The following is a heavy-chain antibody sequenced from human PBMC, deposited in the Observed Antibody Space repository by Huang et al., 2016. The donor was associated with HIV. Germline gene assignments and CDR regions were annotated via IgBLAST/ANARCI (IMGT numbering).Heavy chain of an antibody. D-gene: IGHD3-3*01. CDR2: VNDSGAT. J-gene: IGHJ6*02. V-gene: IGHV4-34*02. CDR1: GGSFTGNY. CDR3: ARQWTILEWLLGLDV. Sequence: QMQLQQRGAGLLKPSETLSLTCGVSGGSFTGNYLTWIRQAPGKGLEWIGEVNDSGATNYNPSLNGRVTISLDKSNRELSLNLRSVTAADTAVYYSARQWTILEWLLGLDVWGQGTTVIVSS.